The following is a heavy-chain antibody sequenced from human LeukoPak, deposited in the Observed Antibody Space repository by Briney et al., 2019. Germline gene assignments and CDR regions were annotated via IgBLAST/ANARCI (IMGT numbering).Heavy chain of an antibody. J-gene: IGHJ4*02. CDR2: IYYSGST. CDR3: ARGDGYNEGYFDY. Sequence: PSETLSLTCTVSGGSISIDYWSWIRQPPGKGLEWIGYIYYSGSTNYNPSLKSRVTISGDTSKNQLSLKLSSVTAADTAVYYCARGDGYNEGYFDYWGQGTLVTVSS. D-gene: IGHD5-24*01. V-gene: IGHV4-59*01. CDR1: GGSISIDY.